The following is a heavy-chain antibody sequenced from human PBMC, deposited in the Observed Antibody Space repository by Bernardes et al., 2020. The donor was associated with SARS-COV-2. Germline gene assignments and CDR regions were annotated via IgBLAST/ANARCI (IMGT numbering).Heavy chain of an antibody. V-gene: IGHV3-43*01. CDR3: AKDLIAVTYYYGMDV. CDR1: GFTFDDYT. D-gene: IGHD6-19*01. CDR2: ISWDGGST. J-gene: IGHJ6*02. Sequence: LRLSCAASGFTFDDYTMHWVRQAPGKGLEWVSLISWDGGSTYYADSVKGRFTISRDNSKNSLYLQMNSLRTEDTALYYCAKDLIAVTYYYGMDVWGQGTTVTVSS.